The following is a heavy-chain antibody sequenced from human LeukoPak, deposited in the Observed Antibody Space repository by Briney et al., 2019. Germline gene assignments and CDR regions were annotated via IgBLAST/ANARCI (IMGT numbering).Heavy chain of an antibody. V-gene: IGHV3-21*01. CDR3: LGNWFDP. CDR2: ISSTGSYI. J-gene: IGHJ5*02. Sequence: PGGSLRLSCAASGFNLNSYMLNWVRQAPGKGLEWVSSISSTGSYIYYADSVKGRFTISRDNAKNSLYLQMNSLRAEDTAVYYCLGNWFDPWGQGTLVTVSS. CDR1: GFNLNSYM.